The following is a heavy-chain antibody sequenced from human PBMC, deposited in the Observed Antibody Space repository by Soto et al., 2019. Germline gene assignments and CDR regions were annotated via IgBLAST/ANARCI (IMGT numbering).Heavy chain of an antibody. V-gene: IGHV1-3*01. Sequence: ASVKVSCKASGYTFTSYAMHWVRQAPGQRLEWMGWINDGNGNTKYSQKFQGRVTITRDTSASTAYMELSSLRSEDTAVYYCARSIVVVTALDYWGQGTLVTVSS. D-gene: IGHD2-21*02. J-gene: IGHJ4*02. CDR1: GYTFTSYA. CDR3: ARSIVVVTALDY. CDR2: INDGNGNT.